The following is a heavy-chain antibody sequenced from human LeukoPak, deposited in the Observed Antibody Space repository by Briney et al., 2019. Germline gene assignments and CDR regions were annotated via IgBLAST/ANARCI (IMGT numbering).Heavy chain of an antibody. D-gene: IGHD3-3*01. J-gene: IGHJ4*02. CDR2: INHSGST. CDR3: ARDADFRSGSYFDY. Sequence: SETLSLTCAVYGGSFSGYYWSWIRQPPGKGLEWIGEINHSGSTNYNPSLKNRVTISVDTSKNQFSLNLNSVTAADTAVYYCARDADFRSGSYFDYWGQGTLVTVSS. CDR1: GGSFSGYY. V-gene: IGHV4-34*01.